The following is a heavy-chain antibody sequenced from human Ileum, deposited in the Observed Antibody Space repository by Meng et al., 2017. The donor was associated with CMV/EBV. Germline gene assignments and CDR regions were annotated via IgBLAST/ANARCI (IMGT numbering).Heavy chain of an antibody. CDR3: ARDLRWVRNGGYYVDY. CDR2: ISSASSTT. J-gene: IGHJ4*02. CDR1: GFTFSDYY. V-gene: IGHV3-11*01. D-gene: IGHD5-24*01. Sequence: GESLKISCAASGFTFSDYYMIWVRQAPGKGLEWISYISSASSTTYYADSVKGRFTISRDNAENSLYLQMNSLRAEDTALYYCARDLRWVRNGGYYVDYWGQGTLVTVSS.